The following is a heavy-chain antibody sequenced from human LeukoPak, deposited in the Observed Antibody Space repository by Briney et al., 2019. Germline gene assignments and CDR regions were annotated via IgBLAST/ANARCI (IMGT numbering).Heavy chain of an antibody. CDR3: GKEVERHFDLKY. J-gene: IGHJ4*02. CDR1: GFTSGIYA. Sequence: GGSLRLSCAVSGFTSGIYAVSWVRQAPGKGLEWVSAFSGGGDSYYADSVRGRFTISRDNSKKILYQQMNSLRAEDTAVYYCGKEVERHFDLKYWGQGTLVTVSS. D-gene: IGHD2/OR15-2a*01. V-gene: IGHV3-23*01. CDR2: FSGGGDS.